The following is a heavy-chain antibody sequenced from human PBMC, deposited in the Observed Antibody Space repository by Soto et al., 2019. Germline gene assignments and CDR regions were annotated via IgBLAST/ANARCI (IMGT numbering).Heavy chain of an antibody. CDR1: GFTFSSYA. CDR3: AKAPNSVLRSAFDI. CDR2: ISGGGGST. V-gene: IGHV3-23*01. J-gene: IGHJ3*02. Sequence: EVQLLESGGGLVQPGGSLRLSCAASGFTFSSYAMSWVRQAPGKGLEWVSAISGGGGSTYYADSVKGRFTISRDNSKNTLYLQMNSMRADDTAVYYCAKAPNSVLRSAFDIWGQGTMVTVSS.